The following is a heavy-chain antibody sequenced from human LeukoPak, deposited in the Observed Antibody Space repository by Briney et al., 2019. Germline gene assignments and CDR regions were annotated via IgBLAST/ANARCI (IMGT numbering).Heavy chain of an antibody. Sequence: SQTLSLTCAGSGGSISSGGYSWSWIRQPPGKGLEWIGYIYYSGSTYYNPSLKSRVTISVDTSKNQFSLKLSSVTAADTAVYYCARTYYYYMDVWGKGTTVTVSS. CDR1: GGSISSGGYS. V-gene: IGHV4-30-4*07. J-gene: IGHJ6*03. CDR3: ARTYYYYMDV. CDR2: IYYSGST.